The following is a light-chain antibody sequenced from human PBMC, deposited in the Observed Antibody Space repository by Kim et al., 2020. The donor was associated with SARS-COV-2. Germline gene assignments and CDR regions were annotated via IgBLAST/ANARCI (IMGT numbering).Light chain of an antibody. Sequence: ASVGDRVTITCRASQDIANSLAWYQQKPGKVPQVLIYAAYTLQSGVPSRFSGSGSGTEFTLTIGSLQTEDVATYYCQKYNSAPWTFGPGTKVEIK. V-gene: IGKV1-27*01. J-gene: IGKJ1*01. CDR2: AAY. CDR3: QKYNSAPWT. CDR1: QDIANS.